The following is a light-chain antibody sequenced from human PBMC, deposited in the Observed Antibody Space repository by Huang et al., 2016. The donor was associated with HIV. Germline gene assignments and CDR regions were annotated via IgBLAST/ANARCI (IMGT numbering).Light chain of an antibody. Sequence: DILMTQSPSSRSASIGDRVTITCRASQGMTSSLAWYQQRPGKAPKLLLFAASRLEDGVPSRFSGSGSGTDYTLTISSLQPEDFATYYCQQYYTTPRGTFGQGTRLDIK. V-gene: IGKV1-NL1*01. CDR3: QQYYTTPRGT. CDR1: QGMTSS. CDR2: AAS. J-gene: IGKJ5*01.